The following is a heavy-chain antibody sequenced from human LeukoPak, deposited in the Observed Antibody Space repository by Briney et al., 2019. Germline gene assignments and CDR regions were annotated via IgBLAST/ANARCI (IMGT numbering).Heavy chain of an antibody. V-gene: IGHV3-30*18. CDR1: GFTFSTYG. CDR2: ISYDGSNK. D-gene: IGHD5-24*01. Sequence: GRSLRLSCVVSGFTFSTYGMHWVRQAPGKGLEWVTLISYDGSNKYYADSVKGRFTISRDNSKSTLYLQMNSLRNEDTAVYYCAKGGNRLRDAYNFDYWGQGTLVTVSS. CDR3: AKGGNRLRDAYNFDY. J-gene: IGHJ4*02.